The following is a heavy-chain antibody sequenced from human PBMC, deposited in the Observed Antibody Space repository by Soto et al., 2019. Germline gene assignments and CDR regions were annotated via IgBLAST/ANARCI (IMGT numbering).Heavy chain of an antibody. CDR2: IIPIFGTA. D-gene: IGHD3-22*01. V-gene: IGHV1-69*06. CDR1: GGTFRTYA. CDR3: ARDPAAYSDSGGYFPGAFDM. J-gene: IGHJ3*02. Sequence: QVQLVQSGAEVKKPGSSVKVSCKASGGTFRTYAISWVRQAPGQGLEWMGGIIPIFGTANYAQKFQGRVTVIADKSTSTVYMELSSLRSDDTAVYYCARDPAAYSDSGGYFPGAFDMWGQGTLVTVSS.